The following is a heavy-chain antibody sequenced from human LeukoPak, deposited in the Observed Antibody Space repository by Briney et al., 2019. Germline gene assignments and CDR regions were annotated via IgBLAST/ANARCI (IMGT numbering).Heavy chain of an antibody. D-gene: IGHD5-24*01. CDR2: TYYRSKWHN. V-gene: IGHV6-1*01. J-gene: IGHJ4*02. CDR1: GDSVSSNSAA. Sequence: SQTLSLTCAISGDSVSSNSAAWNWIRQSPSRGLEWLGRTYYRSKWHNDYAVSVKSRITINPDTSKNQFSLQLNSVTPEDTAVYYCARSKEMATITDFADYWGQGTLVTVSS. CDR3: ARSKEMATITDFADY.